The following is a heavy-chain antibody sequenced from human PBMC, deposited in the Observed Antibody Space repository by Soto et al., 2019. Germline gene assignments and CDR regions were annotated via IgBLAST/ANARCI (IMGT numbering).Heavy chain of an antibody. Sequence: ASVKVSCKASGYTFTGYYMHWVRQAPGQGLEWMGWINPNSGGTNYAQKFQGWVTMTRDTSISTAYMELSRLRSDDTAVYYCARVISGYSRKEYYFDYWGQGTLVTVSS. D-gene: IGHD6-13*01. J-gene: IGHJ4*02. V-gene: IGHV1-2*04. CDR3: ARVISGYSRKEYYFDY. CDR1: GYTFTGYY. CDR2: INPNSGGT.